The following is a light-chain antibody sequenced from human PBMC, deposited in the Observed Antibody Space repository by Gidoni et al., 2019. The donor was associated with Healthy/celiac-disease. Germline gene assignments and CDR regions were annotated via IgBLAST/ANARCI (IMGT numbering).Light chain of an antibody. Sequence: QSALTQPRSVSGSHGQSVTISCTGTSSDVGGYNYVSWYQQHPGKAPKLMIYDVSKRPSGVPDRFPGSKSGNTASLTISGLQAEDEADYYCCSYAGSYPVVFGGGTKLTVL. J-gene: IGLJ2*01. CDR1: SSDVGGYNY. V-gene: IGLV2-11*01. CDR2: DVS. CDR3: CSYAGSYPVV.